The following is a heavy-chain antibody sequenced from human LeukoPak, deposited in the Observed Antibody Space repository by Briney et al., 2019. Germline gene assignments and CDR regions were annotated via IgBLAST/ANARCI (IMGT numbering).Heavy chain of an antibody. CDR2: ITNDGGTT. V-gene: IGHV3-64*01. Sequence: PGGSLRLSCAASGFTFGSYAMHWVRQAPGKGLEYVLAITNDGGTTFYANSVKGRFTISRDNSKNTLFLQMGSLRPEDMAVYYCARVDDFTYDFWGQGTLVTVSS. CDR3: ARVDDFTYDF. J-gene: IGHJ4*02. CDR1: GFTFGSYA. D-gene: IGHD2-2*03.